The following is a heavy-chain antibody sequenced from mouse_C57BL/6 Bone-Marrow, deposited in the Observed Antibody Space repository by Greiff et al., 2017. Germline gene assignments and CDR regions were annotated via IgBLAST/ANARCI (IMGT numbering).Heavy chain of an antibody. CDR3: ESSTVVAPYFDY. Sequence: EVQLQQSGPGLAKPSQSLSLTCSVTGYSITSDYWNWIRKFPGNKLEYMGYISYSGSTYYNPSLKSRISITRDTSKNQYYLQLNSVTTEDTATYYGESSTVVAPYFDYWGQGTTLTVSS. CDR1: GYSITSDY. J-gene: IGHJ2*01. D-gene: IGHD1-1*01. CDR2: ISYSGST. V-gene: IGHV3-8*01.